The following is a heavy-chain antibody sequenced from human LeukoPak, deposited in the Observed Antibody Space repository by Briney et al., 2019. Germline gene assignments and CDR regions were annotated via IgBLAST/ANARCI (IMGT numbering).Heavy chain of an antibody. D-gene: IGHD1-1*01. CDR3: AKSPTGTTSNFDY. J-gene: IGHJ4*02. CDR1: GFTFSSYS. CDR2: ISGSGGST. V-gene: IGHV3-23*01. Sequence: PGGSLRLSCAASGFTFSSYSMNWVRQAPGKGLEWVSAISGSGGSTYYADSVKGRFTISRDNSKNTLYLQMNSLRAEDTAVYYCAKSPTGTTSNFDYWGQGTLVTVSS.